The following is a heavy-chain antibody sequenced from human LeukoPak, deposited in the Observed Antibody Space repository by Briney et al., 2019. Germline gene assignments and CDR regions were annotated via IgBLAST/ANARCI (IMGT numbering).Heavy chain of an antibody. D-gene: IGHD3-3*01. CDR1: GFTFSSYS. V-gene: IGHV3-21*01. CDR2: ISSSSSYI. J-gene: IGHJ4*02. CDR3: ARSFGVVTPSHY. Sequence: GGSLRLSCAASGFTFSSYSMNWVRQAPGKGLEWVSSISSSSSYIYYADSVKGRFTISRDNAKNSLYLQMNSLRAEDTAVYYCARSFGVVTPSHYWGQGTLVTVSP.